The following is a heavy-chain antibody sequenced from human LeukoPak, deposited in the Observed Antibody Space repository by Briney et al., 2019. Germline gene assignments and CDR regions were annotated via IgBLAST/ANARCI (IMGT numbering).Heavy chain of an antibody. CDR3: ARANHLEWELPMASWFDP. J-gene: IGHJ5*02. Sequence: SETLSLTCNVSGESISSHYWSWTRQSPGKGLDWIGYVTNSGTTKFNPSLKSRVTISRDTSKNQISLRLSSVTAADTAVYYCARANHLEWELPMASWFDPWGQGTLVTVSS. V-gene: IGHV4-59*11. CDR2: VTNSGTT. D-gene: IGHD1-26*01. CDR1: GESISSHY.